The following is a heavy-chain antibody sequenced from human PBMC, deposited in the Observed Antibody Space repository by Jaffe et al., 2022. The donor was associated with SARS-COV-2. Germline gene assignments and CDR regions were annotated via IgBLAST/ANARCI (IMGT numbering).Heavy chain of an antibody. Sequence: QVQLQESGPGLVKPSETLSLTCTVSGGSISSYYWSWIRQPPGKGLEWIGYIYYSGSTNYNPSLKSRVTISVDTSKNQFSLKLSSVTAADTAVYYCARVPSTEWGYYYYGMDVWGQGTTVTVSS. J-gene: IGHJ6*02. CDR2: IYYSGST. CDR1: GGSISSYY. V-gene: IGHV4-59*01. CDR3: ARVPSTEWGYYYYGMDV. D-gene: IGHD1-26*01.